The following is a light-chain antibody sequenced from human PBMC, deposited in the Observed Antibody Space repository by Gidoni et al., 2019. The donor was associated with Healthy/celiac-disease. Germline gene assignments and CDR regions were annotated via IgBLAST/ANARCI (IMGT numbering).Light chain of an antibody. Sequence: DIQMTQPPSSLSVSVGDRVTITCRAIQSISSYLNWYQQKPGKAPQLLIYAASSLQSGVPSRFSGSGSGTDFTLTISSLQPEDVATYYCQQSYSTPSSFGPXTKVDIK. J-gene: IGKJ3*01. V-gene: IGKV1-39*01. CDR1: QSISSY. CDR2: AAS. CDR3: QQSYSTPSS.